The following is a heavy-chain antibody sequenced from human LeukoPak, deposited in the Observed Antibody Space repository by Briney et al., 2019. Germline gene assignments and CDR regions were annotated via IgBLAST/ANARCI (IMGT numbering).Heavy chain of an antibody. D-gene: IGHD2-2*01. CDR3: ARDLTIVVAPAATGRPGWFDP. J-gene: IGHJ5*02. CDR2: IIPIFGTA. Sequence: SVKISCKASGGTFSSYAISWVRQAPGQGLEWMGGIIPIFGTANYAQKFQGRVTITADESTSTAYMELSSLRSEDTAVYYCARDLTIVVAPAATGRPGWFDPWGQGTLVTVSS. CDR1: GGTFSSYA. V-gene: IGHV1-69*01.